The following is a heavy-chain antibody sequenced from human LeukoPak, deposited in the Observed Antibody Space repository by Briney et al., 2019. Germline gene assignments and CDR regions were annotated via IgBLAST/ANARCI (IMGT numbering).Heavy chain of an antibody. CDR1: GFTFSRYS. CDR3: AKRHSSTWYFN. V-gene: IGHV3-21*04. J-gene: IGHJ4*02. CDR2: ISGSSSYI. D-gene: IGHD6-13*01. Sequence: GGSLRLSCAASGFTFSRYSMNWVRQAPGKGLERVSSISGSSSYIYYADSVKGRLTISRDNSKNTLYLQMNRLRAEDTAVYYCAKRHSSTWYFNWGQGTLVTVSS.